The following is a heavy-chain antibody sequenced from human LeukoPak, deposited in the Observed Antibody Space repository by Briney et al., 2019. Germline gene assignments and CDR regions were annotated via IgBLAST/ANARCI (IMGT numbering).Heavy chain of an antibody. V-gene: IGHV4-34*01. CDR1: GGSFSGYY. CDR3: ARRAGMNYDILTGYYTVYYFDY. Sequence: SETLPLTCAVYGGSFSGYYWSWIRQPPGKGLEWIGEINRSGSTNYNPSLKSRVTISVDTSKNQFPLKLSSVTAADTAVYYCARRAGMNYDILTGYYTVYYFDYWGQGTLVTVSS. CDR2: INRSGST. D-gene: IGHD3-9*01. J-gene: IGHJ4*02.